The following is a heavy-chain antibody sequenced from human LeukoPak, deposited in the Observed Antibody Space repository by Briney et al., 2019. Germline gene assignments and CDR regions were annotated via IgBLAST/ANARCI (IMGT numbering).Heavy chain of an antibody. V-gene: IGHV1-69*06. D-gene: IGHD2-2*01. CDR2: IIPIFGTA. CDR1: GGTFSSYA. CDR3: ARGGRVVVPAASIDSFDP. Sequence: GSSVKVSCKASGGTFSSYAISWVRQAPGQGIEWMGGIIPIFGTANYAQKFQGRVTITADKSTSTAYMELSSLRSEDTAVYYCARGGRVVVPAASIDSFDPWGQGTLVTVSS. J-gene: IGHJ5*02.